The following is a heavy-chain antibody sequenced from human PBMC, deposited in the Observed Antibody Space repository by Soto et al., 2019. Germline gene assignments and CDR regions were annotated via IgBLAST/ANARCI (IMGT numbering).Heavy chain of an antibody. Sequence: ASVKVSCKASGYTFTSYGISWVRQAPGQGLEWMGWISAYNGNTNYAQKLQGRVTMTTDTSTSTAYMELRSLRSDDTAVYYCARGTSSGYSSSWSSEYMDVWGKGTTVTSP. V-gene: IGHV1-18*01. D-gene: IGHD6-13*01. CDR2: ISAYNGNT. CDR3: ARGTSSGYSSSWSSEYMDV. J-gene: IGHJ6*03. CDR1: GYTFTSYG.